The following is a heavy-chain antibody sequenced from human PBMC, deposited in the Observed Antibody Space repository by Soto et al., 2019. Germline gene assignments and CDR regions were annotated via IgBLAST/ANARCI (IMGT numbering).Heavy chain of an antibody. CDR2: IEHVGSQI. CDR1: GFNFTAYW. J-gene: IGHJ4*02. Sequence: PGGSLRLSCTASGFNFTAYWMSWVRQAPGKGLEWVANIEHVGSQIYYVDSVKGRFTISRDNAKNSLFLQMNSLTAADAAVYYCARVVPLSVPAAMGSWGQGTLVTVSS. D-gene: IGHD2-2*01. CDR3: ARVVPLSVPAAMGS. V-gene: IGHV3-7*01.